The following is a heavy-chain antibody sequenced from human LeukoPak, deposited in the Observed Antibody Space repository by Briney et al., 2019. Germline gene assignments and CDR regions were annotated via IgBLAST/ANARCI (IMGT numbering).Heavy chain of an antibody. V-gene: IGHV4-59*12. Sequence: PESPSLTPTDSRDSISRSFWSWMRPPPQRRLGRIGYIYYSGSTNYTPSLKSRVTISVDTSKNQFSLKLSSVTAADTAVYYCARWGCSYGECYAYYFDYWGQGTLVTVSS. D-gene: IGHD2-8*01. CDR3: ARWGCSYGECYAYYFDY. CDR1: RDSISRSF. J-gene: IGHJ4*02. CDR2: IYYSGST.